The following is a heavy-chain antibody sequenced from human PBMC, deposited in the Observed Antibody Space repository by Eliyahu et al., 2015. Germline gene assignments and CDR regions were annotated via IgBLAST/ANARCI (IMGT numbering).Heavy chain of an antibody. CDR2: IYSGGTT. D-gene: IGHD3-16*01. CDR3: ARDPASLHYYYRDLFDV. CDR1: GFSVSSNY. J-gene: IGHJ3*01. Sequence: EVQLVESGGGLIQPGGSLRLSCAASGFSVSSNYMSWFRQAPGKGLEWVSIIYSGGTTYYADSVKGRFTISRDNSKNTLYLQLNSLRAEDTAVYFCARDPASLHYYYRDLFDVWGQGTMVTVSS. V-gene: IGHV3-53*01.